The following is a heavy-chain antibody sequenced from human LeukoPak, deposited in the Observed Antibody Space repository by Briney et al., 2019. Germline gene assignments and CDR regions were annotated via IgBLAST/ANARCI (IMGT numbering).Heavy chain of an antibody. CDR2: ISSSSSTI. D-gene: IGHD4-23*01. V-gene: IGHV3-48*04. CDR3: ARDRLRVVTLEDAFDI. Sequence: PGGSLRLPCAASGFTFSSYSMNWVRQAPGKGLEWVSYISSSSSTIYYADSVKGRFTISRDNAKNSLYLQMNSLRAEDTAVYYCARDRLRVVTLEDAFDIWGQGTMVTVSS. CDR1: GFTFSSYS. J-gene: IGHJ3*02.